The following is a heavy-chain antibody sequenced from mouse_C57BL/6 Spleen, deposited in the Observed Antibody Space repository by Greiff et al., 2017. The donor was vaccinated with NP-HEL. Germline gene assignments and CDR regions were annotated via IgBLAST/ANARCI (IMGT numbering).Heavy chain of an antibody. CDR1: GYTFTDYN. V-gene: IGHV1-18*01. CDR3: ARKAQATLYYFDY. J-gene: IGHJ2*01. Sequence: EVQLQQSGPELVKPGASVKIPCKASGYTFTDYNMDWVKQSHGKSLEWIGDINPNNGGTIYNQKFKGKATLTVDKSSSKAYMELRSLTSEDTAVYYCARKAQATLYYFDYWGQGTTLTVSS. CDR2: INPNNGGT. D-gene: IGHD3-2*02.